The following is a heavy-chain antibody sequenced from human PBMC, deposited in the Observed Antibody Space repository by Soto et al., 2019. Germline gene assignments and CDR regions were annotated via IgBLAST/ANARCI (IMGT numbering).Heavy chain of an antibody. D-gene: IGHD3-16*02. CDR2: ISGSGGST. V-gene: IGHV3-23*01. CDR1: GFTFSSYA. Sequence: GGSLRLSCAASGFTFSSYAMSWVRQAPGKGLEWVSAISGSGGSTYYADSVKGRFTISRDNSKNTLYLQMNSLRAEDTAVYYCAKGITSEFGGVIVLFDYWGQGTLVTVSS. J-gene: IGHJ4*02. CDR3: AKGITSEFGGVIVLFDY.